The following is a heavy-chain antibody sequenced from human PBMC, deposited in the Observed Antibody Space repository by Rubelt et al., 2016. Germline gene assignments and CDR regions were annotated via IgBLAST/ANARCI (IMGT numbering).Heavy chain of an antibody. CDR1: GFSLSTSGMC. D-gene: IGHD6-19*01. J-gene: IGHJ4*02. V-gene: IGHV2-70*01. CDR3: GRIAVAGTGFDD. Sequence: QVTLRESGPALVKPTQTLTLTCTFSGFSLSTSGMCVSWIRQPPGKALEWLALIDWDDDKYSSTSLKTRLTIPKDTSKNQVVITMPNMDPVDAATYCGGRIAVAGTGFDDWGQGTLVTVSS. CDR2: IDWDDDK.